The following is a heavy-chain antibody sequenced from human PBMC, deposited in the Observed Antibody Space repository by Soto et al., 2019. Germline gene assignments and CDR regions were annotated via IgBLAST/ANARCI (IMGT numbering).Heavy chain of an antibody. V-gene: IGHV3-11*01. J-gene: IGHJ4*02. D-gene: IGHD3-10*01. CDR3: AREKALRSGPPPSIDY. Sequence: GGSLRLSCAASGFTFSDYYMSWIRQAPGKGLEWVSYISSSGSTIYYADSAKGRFTISRDNAKNSPYLQMNSLRAEDTAAYYCAREKALRSGPPPSIDYWGQGTLVTVSS. CDR2: ISSSGSTI. CDR1: GFTFSDYY.